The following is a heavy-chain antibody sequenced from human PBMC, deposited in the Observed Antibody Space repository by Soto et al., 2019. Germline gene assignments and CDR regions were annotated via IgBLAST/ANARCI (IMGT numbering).Heavy chain of an antibody. CDR1: GYTFTTFG. CDR2: ISADNGNT. D-gene: IGHD2-2*03. Sequence: QVQLVQSGAEVKKPGASVKVSCKASGYTFTTFGLVWVRQAPGQGPERMGWISADNGNTNYAQKLQGRLTLTXXTSTSTVYMELRSLRSDDTAMYYCAREMPGYCSNSACLPGYWGQGTQVTVSS. V-gene: IGHV1-18*01. J-gene: IGHJ4*02. CDR3: AREMPGYCSNSACLPGY.